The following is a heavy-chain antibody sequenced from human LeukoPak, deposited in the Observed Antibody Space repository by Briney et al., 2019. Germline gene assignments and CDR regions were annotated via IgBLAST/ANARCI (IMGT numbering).Heavy chain of an antibody. Sequence: PGGSLRLSCAASGFTFSNAWMSWVRQAPGKGLEWVGRIKSKTDGGTTDYAAPVKGRFTISRDDSKNTLYLQMSSLKTEDTAVYYCTTVLGYCSSTSCPGTYYFDYWGQGTLVTVSS. CDR2: IKSKTDGGTT. D-gene: IGHD2-2*01. CDR1: GFTFSNAW. V-gene: IGHV3-15*01. J-gene: IGHJ4*02. CDR3: TTVLGYCSSTSCPGTYYFDY.